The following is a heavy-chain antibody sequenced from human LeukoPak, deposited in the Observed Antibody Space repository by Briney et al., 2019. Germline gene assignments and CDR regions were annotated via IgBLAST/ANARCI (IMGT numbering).Heavy chain of an antibody. CDR1: GFTFSRYW. D-gene: IGHD3-22*01. Sequence: PGGSLRLSCAASGFTFSRYWMSWVRQAPGKGLEWVANIKQDGSEKYYVDSVKGRFTISRDNAKNSLYLQMNSLRAEDTAVYYCATYPLRNYYDSSGYLKYWGQGTLVTVSS. J-gene: IGHJ4*02. CDR2: IKQDGSEK. CDR3: ATYPLRNYYDSSGYLKY. V-gene: IGHV3-7*01.